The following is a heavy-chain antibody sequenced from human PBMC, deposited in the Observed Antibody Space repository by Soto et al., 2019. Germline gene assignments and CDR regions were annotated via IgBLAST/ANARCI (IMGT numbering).Heavy chain of an antibody. CDR3: ARDGRDSSGYYYGWFDP. Sequence: QVQLVQSGAEVKKPGSSVKVSCKASGGTFSSYTISWVRQAPGQGLEWMGRIIPILGIANYAQKFQGRVTITADKSTSTAYMEGGSLRSEDTAVYYCARDGRDSSGYYYGWFDPWGQGTLVTVSS. CDR1: GGTFSSYT. V-gene: IGHV1-69*08. CDR2: IIPILGIA. D-gene: IGHD3-22*01. J-gene: IGHJ5*02.